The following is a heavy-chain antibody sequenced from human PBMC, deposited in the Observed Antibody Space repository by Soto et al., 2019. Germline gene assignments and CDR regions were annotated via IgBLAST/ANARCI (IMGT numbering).Heavy chain of an antibody. CDR1: GYTFTSYA. V-gene: IGHV1-3*01. CDR2: INAGNGNT. D-gene: IGHD2-2*02. CDR3: ARIKNCSSTSCYKNFDY. Sequence: GASVKVSCKASGYTFTSYAMHWVRQAPGQRLEWMGWINAGNGNTKYSQKFQGRVTITRDTSASTAYMELSSLRSEDTAVYYCARIKNCSSTSCYKNFDYWGKGPLVTVPS. J-gene: IGHJ4*02.